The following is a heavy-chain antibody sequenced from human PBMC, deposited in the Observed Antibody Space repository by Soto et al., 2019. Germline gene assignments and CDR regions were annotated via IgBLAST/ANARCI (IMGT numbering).Heavy chain of an antibody. D-gene: IGHD6-6*01. V-gene: IGHV1-18*01. CDR3: ARGRDGDY. CDR1: GYTFTSYG. J-gene: IGHJ4*02. Sequence: QVHLMQSGAEVKKPGASVKVSCKASGYTFTSYGITWVRQAPGQGLEWMGWISAHNGNTDYAQKLQGRVIVTRDTSTSTAYMELRSLRSDDTAVYYCARGRDGDYWGQGALVTVSS. CDR2: ISAHNGNT.